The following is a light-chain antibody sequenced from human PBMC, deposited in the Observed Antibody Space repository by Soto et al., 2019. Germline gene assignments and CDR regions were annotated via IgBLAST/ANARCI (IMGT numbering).Light chain of an antibody. CDR1: QSISSS. Sequence: DIQMTQSRSSLSSSVGDIVTITSGTSQSISSSLNWYQQQPGKAPKLLIYAASTLQAGVPYRLSGSGSGTDFTLTISSLQPEDVAAYYCQKYNSAPLTFGGGTKVDIK. V-gene: IGKV1-27*01. CDR3: QKYNSAPLT. CDR2: AAS. J-gene: IGKJ4*01.